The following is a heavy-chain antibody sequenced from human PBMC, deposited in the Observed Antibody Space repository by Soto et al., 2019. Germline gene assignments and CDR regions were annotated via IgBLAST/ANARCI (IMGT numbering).Heavy chain of an antibody. D-gene: IGHD2-2*01. V-gene: IGHV3-49*04. J-gene: IGHJ4*02. Sequence: GGYLRLSCTGSGFNFDDFAINWVRRALGKGLEWVGRIRNKTYRETPEYAAAVKGRSTISRDTSNGVAYLQMSSLRVDDSAVYYCTGAESTDTAYFSLYWGQGT. CDR2: IRNKTYRETP. CDR1: GFNFDDFA. CDR3: TGAESTDTAYFSLY.